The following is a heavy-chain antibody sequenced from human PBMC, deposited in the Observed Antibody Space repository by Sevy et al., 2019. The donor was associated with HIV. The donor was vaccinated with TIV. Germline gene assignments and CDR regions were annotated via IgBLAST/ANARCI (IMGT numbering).Heavy chain of an antibody. Sequence: GGSLRLSCAASGFTFSSYWMTWVRQAPGKGLEWVANIKQDMSEKYYADSVKGRFTISRDNARNSLYLQMNSLRAEDTALYHCARTTSAAMVFDYWGQGTLVTVSS. J-gene: IGHJ4*02. V-gene: IGHV3-7*03. D-gene: IGHD2-2*01. CDR2: IKQDMSEK. CDR3: ARTTSAAMVFDY. CDR1: GFTFSSYW.